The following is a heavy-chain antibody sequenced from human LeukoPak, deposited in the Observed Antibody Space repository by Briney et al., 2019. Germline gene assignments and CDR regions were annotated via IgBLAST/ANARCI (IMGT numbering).Heavy chain of an antibody. CDR3: ARQIIAAGKNYYGMDV. D-gene: IGHD6-13*01. CDR1: GGSISSYY. V-gene: IGHV4-4*07. CDR2: IYTSGST. J-gene: IGHJ6*02. Sequence: SETLSLTCTVSGGSISSYYWTWIRQPAGKGLEWIGRIYTSGSTNYNPSLKSRVNMSVDTSNNQFSLNLSSVTAADTAVYYCARQIIAAGKNYYGMDVWGQGTTVTVSS.